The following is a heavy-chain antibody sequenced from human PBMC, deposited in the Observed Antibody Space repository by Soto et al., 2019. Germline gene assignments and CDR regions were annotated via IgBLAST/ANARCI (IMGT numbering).Heavy chain of an antibody. Sequence: SETLSLTCTVSGGYISSGGYYWSWIRQHPGKGLEWIGYIYYSGSTYYNPSLKSRVTISVDTSKNQFSLKLSSVTAADTAVYYCARGVVVVAATGYYFDYRGQGTLVTVSS. CDR2: IYYSGST. J-gene: IGHJ4*02. CDR1: GGYISSGGYY. D-gene: IGHD2-15*01. CDR3: ARGVVVVAATGYYFDY. V-gene: IGHV4-31*03.